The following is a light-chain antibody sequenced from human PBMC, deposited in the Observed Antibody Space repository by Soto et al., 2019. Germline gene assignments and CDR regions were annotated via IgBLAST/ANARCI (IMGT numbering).Light chain of an antibody. CDR2: DND. CDR1: SSNIGNNY. J-gene: IGLJ2*01. Sequence: QSVLTQPPSVSAAPGQKVTISCSGSSSNIGNNYVSWYQQLPGTAPKLFIYDNDKRPSGIPDRFSGSKSATSATLGITGLQTGDEADYYCGTWDSGLGAVVFGGGTKLTVL. CDR3: GTWDSGLGAVV. V-gene: IGLV1-51*01.